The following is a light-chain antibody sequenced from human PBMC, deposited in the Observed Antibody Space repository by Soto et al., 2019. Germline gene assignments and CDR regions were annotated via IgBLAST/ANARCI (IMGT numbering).Light chain of an antibody. CDR1: QSVSSY. CDR3: QQRSNWPPT. CDR2: DAS. Sequence: IVLTQSPAPLSLSPGERATLSCMASQSVSSYLAWYQQKPGQAPRLLIYDASTRATGIPARFSGSWSGTDCTLTITSLEPEDVAVYYCQQRSNWPPTFGQGTKVNIK. J-gene: IGKJ1*01. V-gene: IGKV3-11*01.